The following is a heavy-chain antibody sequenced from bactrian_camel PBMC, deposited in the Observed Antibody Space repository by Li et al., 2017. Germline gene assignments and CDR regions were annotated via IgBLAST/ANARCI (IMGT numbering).Heavy chain of an antibody. V-gene: IGHV3S60*01. J-gene: IGHJ4*01. Sequence: HVQLVESGGGSVQAGETLTLSCTASGLGFDTSDMGWFRQSPGNECEWVSSIMHHGTVYYSEAVKGRFTISEDSAENTMYLQMENLKSEDTGMYYCAADFFPFKGGAASLAPMCLNGLEYRHRGQGTQVTVS. CDR3: AADFFPFKGGAASLAPMCLNGLEYRH. D-gene: IGHD4*01. CDR1: GLGFDTSD. CDR2: IMHHGTV.